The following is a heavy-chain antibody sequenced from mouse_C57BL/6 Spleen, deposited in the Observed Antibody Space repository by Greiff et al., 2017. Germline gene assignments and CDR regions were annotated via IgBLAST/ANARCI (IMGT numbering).Heavy chain of an antibody. V-gene: IGHV1-52*01. D-gene: IGHD2-4*01. CDR2: IDPSDSET. J-gene: IGHJ2*01. CDR1: GYTFTSYW. CDR3: ARSGDYDEFDY. Sequence: QVQLQQPGAELVRPGSSVKLSCKASGYTFTSYWMHWVKQRPIQGLEWIGNIDPSDSETHYNQKFKDKATLTVDKSSSTAYMQLSSLTSEDSAVYDCARSGDYDEFDYWGQGTTLTVSS.